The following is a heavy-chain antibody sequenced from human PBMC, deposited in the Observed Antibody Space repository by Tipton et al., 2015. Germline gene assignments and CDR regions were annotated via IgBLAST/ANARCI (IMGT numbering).Heavy chain of an antibody. V-gene: IGHV4-59*01. D-gene: IGHD5-24*01. J-gene: IGHJ6*02. CDR3: ARDLEHGMDV. CDR2: IYYSGST. CDR1: GGSFSDYY. Sequence: TLSLTCTVSGGSFSDYYWSWIRQSPGEGLEWIGYIYYSGSTNYNPSLRSRVAMSMDTSKNQFSLTLNSVAAADTAVYYCARDLEHGMDVWGHGTTVTVSS.